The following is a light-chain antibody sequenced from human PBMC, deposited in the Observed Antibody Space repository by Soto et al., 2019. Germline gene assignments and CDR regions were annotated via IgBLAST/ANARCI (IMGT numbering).Light chain of an antibody. Sequence: QSALTQPASVSGSPGQSITISCTGTISDVGGYNYVSWYQQHPGKAPKLMIYDVSNRPSGVSNRFSGSKSGNTASLTISGLQAEDEADYYCSSYTSSSTYVVFGGGTKVTVL. CDR3: SSYTSSSTYVV. V-gene: IGLV2-14*01. J-gene: IGLJ2*01. CDR2: DVS. CDR1: ISDVGGYNY.